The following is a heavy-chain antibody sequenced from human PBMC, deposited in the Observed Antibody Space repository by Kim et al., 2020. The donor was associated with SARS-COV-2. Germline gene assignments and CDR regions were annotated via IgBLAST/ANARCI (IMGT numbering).Heavy chain of an antibody. D-gene: IGHD3-10*01. V-gene: IGHV4-34*01. CDR3: ARVQGWFGELFPVIGWFDP. Sequence: SRVTISVDTSKNQCSLKLSSVTAADTAVYYCARVQGWFGELFPVIGWFDPWGQGTLVTVSS. J-gene: IGHJ5*02.